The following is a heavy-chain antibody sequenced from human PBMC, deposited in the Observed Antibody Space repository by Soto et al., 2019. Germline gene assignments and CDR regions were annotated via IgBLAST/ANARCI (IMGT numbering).Heavy chain of an antibody. Sequence: SGTLCLTCAVSGDSISSNHRWSCVRQPPEKGQEWIGEIHHSGNTNYNPSLKGRVAISVDNSKSKLYLQMSCLTAADTAVYYFAKDTMAAAAGRGLVGWGPGTTVTVSS. V-gene: IGHV4-4*02. CDR1: GDSISSNHR. J-gene: IGHJ6*02. CDR2: IHHSGNT. D-gene: IGHD6-13*01. CDR3: AKDTMAAAAGRGLVG.